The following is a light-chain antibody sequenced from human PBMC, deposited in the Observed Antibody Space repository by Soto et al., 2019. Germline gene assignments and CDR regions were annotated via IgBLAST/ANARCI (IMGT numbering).Light chain of an antibody. CDR3: QQYNNYSNI. CDR2: DAS. V-gene: IGKV1-5*01. CDR1: QTIGSW. J-gene: IGKJ1*01. Sequence: DIQMSESPSTLSASVGERVRITCRASQTIGSWLAWYQKKPGKAPKLLIFDASSLHSGVPSRFSGSGSGTEFTLTISSLQPDDFATYYCQQYNNYSNIFGQGTKVDIK.